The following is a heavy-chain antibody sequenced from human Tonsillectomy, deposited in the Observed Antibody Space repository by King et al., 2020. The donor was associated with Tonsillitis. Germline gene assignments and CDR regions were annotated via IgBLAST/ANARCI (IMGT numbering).Heavy chain of an antibody. V-gene: IGHV1-46*03. CDR3: TRELTWMAGKDWFDP. CDR2: MNPSGGST. CDR1: GYTFTSYY. J-gene: IGHJ5*02. D-gene: IGHD5-24*01. Sequence: VQLVESGAEVKKPGASVKLSCKASGYTFTSYYMHWVRQAPGQGLEWMGMMNPSGGSTTYAQKFQGRVTMTRDTSTSTVYMELSSLRSEDTAVYYCTRELTWMAGKDWFDPWGQGTLVTVSS.